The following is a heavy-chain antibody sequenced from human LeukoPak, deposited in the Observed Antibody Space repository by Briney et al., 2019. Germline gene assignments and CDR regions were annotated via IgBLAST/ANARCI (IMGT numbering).Heavy chain of an antibody. D-gene: IGHD3-10*01. Sequence: GGSLRLSCAASGFTFDDYAMHWVRQAPGKGLEWVSGISWNSGSIGYADSVKGRFTISRDNAKNSLYLQMNSLRAEDTALYYCAASMVRGESYYWGQGTLVTVSS. V-gene: IGHV3-9*01. CDR3: AASMVRGESYY. CDR2: ISWNSGSI. CDR1: GFTFDDYA. J-gene: IGHJ4*02.